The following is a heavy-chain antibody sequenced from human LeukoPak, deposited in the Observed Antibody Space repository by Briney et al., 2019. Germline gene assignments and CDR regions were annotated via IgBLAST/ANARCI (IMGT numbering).Heavy chain of an antibody. D-gene: IGHD1-26*01. V-gene: IGHV4-59*01. CDR3: ARALWELPYYYYMDV. CDR1: GGSISSYY. Sequence: SETLSLTCTVSGGSISSYYWSWIRQPPGKGLEWIGYIYYSGSTNYNSSLKSRVTISVDTSKNQFSLKLSSVTAADTAVYYCARALWELPYYYYMDVWGKGTTVTVSS. CDR2: IYYSGST. J-gene: IGHJ6*03.